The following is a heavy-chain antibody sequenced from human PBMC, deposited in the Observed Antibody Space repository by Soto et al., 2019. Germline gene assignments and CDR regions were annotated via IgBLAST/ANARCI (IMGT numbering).Heavy chain of an antibody. J-gene: IGHJ6*02. V-gene: IGHV4-39*01. CDR3: ARGGIPPSGYGIAYAMDV. CDR2: IYYSGST. Sequence: PSETLSLTCTVSGVSISGSRYYWGWIRQPPWRGLEWIGNIYYSGSTYYTPALKSRVTLSVDTSKNQFSLNLNSVTAADTAVYYCARGGIPPSGYGIAYAMDVWGQGTTVTVSS. CDR1: GVSISGSRYY. D-gene: IGHD1-26*01.